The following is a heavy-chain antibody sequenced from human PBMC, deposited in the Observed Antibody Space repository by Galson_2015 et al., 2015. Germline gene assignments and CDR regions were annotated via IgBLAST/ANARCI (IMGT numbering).Heavy chain of an antibody. CDR3: ARAGINGCSYYDS. Sequence: SLRLSCAASEFTFTSYCMHWVRQVPGKGPVWVSRISGDGSRTYYADSVMGRFTISRDNAKNTLFLQMNSLRAEDTAGYYCARAGINGCSYYDSWGQGTLVTVS. V-gene: IGHV3-74*01. CDR1: EFTFTSYC. J-gene: IGHJ4*02. CDR2: ISGDGSRT. D-gene: IGHD2-15*01.